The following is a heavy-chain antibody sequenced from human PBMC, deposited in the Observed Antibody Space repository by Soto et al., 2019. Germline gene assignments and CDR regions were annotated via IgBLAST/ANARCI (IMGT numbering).Heavy chain of an antibody. CDR2: ISSSGSTI. CDR3: ARDNYDFWSGYPLNYGMDV. Sequence: PXESLGLSCAASGFTFSSYEMNGVRQAPGKGLEWVSYISSSGSTIYYADSVKGRFTISRDNAKNSLYLQMNSLRAEDTAVYYCARDNYDFWSGYPLNYGMDVWGQGTTVTVSS. V-gene: IGHV3-48*03. CDR1: GFTFSSYE. D-gene: IGHD3-3*01. J-gene: IGHJ6*02.